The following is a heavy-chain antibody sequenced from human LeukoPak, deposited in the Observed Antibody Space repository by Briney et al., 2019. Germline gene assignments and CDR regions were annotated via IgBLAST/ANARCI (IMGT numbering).Heavy chain of an antibody. CDR3: ARDWGAMTTVTTLVEYYYYYGMDV. J-gene: IGHJ6*02. Sequence: SVKVSCKASGGTFSSYAISWVRQAPGQGLEWMGRIIPILGIANYAQKFQGRVTITADKSTSTAYMELSSLRSDDTAVYYCARDWGAMTTVTTLVEYYYYYGMDVWGQGTTVTVSS. CDR1: GGTFSSYA. CDR2: IIPILGIA. V-gene: IGHV1-69*04. D-gene: IGHD4-17*01.